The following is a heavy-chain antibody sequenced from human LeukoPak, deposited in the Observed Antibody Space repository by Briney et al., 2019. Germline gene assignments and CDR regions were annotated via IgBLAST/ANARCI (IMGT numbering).Heavy chain of an antibody. CDR3: ARASYYYDSRGYYTYYFDY. D-gene: IGHD3-22*01. J-gene: IGHJ4*02. CDR2: IYYSGST. Sequence: SETLRLTCTVPGGSVSSGCYYWSWIRQPPGKGLEWIGYIYYSGSTNYNPSLKSRVTISVDTSKNQFSLNLSSVTAADTAVYYCARASYYYDSRGYYTYYFDYWGQGTLVTVSS. CDR1: GGSVSSGCYY. V-gene: IGHV4-61*01.